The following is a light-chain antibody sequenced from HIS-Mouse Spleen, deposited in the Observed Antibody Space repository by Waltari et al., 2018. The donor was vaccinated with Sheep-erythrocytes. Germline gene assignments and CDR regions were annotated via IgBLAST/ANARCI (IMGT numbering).Light chain of an antibody. J-gene: IGLJ3*02. CDR3: SSYAGSNNWV. V-gene: IGLV2-8*01. Sequence: QSALTQPPSASGSPGPSVTISCPGTRTDVGGYNSVSRSQHHPGKAPKLMIYEVSNRPSGVPDRFSGSKSGNTASLTVSGLQAEDEADYYCSSYAGSNNWVFGGGTKLTVL. CDR1: RTDVGGYNS. CDR2: EVS.